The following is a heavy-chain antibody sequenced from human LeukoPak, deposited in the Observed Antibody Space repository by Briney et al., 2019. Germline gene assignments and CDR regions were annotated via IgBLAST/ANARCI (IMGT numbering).Heavy chain of an antibody. V-gene: IGHV4-39*01. J-gene: IGHJ5*02. D-gene: IGHD6-13*01. CDR2: IYYSGST. Sequence: PSETLSLTCTVSGGSISSSSYYWGWIRQPPGKGLEWIGSIYYSGSTYYNPSLKSRVTISVDTSKNQFSLKLSSVTAADTAVYYCARHYQQLVSNWFDPWGQGTPVTVSS. CDR1: GGSISSSSYY. CDR3: ARHYQQLVSNWFDP.